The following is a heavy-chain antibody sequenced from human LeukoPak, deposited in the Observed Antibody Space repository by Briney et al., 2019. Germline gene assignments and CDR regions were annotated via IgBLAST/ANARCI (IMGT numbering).Heavy chain of an antibody. CDR2: IYTSGST. Sequence: SETLSLTCTASGFSISSYYWSWIRQPAGKGLEWIGRIYTSGSTNYNPSLKSRVTMSRDTSKNQFSLKLSSVTAADTAVYYCARGVQRWLQSYNWFDLGGEGTRVTVPS. CDR1: GFSISSYY. J-gene: IGHJ5*02. V-gene: IGHV4-4*07. D-gene: IGHD5-24*01. CDR3: ARGVQRWLQSYNWFDL.